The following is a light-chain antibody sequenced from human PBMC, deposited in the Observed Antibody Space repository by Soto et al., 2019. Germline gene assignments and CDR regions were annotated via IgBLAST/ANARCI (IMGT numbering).Light chain of an antibody. CDR1: QSINRF. CDR2: AAS. Sequence: DIQMTHSPSSLSAFVGDRITITCRASQSINRFLNWYQQKSGRAPKLLINAASGLQNGVPSRFSGSGSGTDFTLTINNLQAEDVATYYCQQSQSFPLTFGGGTKVDIK. V-gene: IGKV1-39*01. CDR3: QQSQSFPLT. J-gene: IGKJ4*01.